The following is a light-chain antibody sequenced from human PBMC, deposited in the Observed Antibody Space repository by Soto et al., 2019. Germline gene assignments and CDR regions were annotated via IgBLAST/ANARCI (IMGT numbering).Light chain of an antibody. CDR3: QQRSNWSIT. Sequence: EIVLTQSPATLSLSPGERATLSCRASQRVSSYLAWYQQKPGQAPRLLIYDASNMATGIPARFSGSGSGTDFTLTISSLEPEDFAVYYCQQRSNWSITFGQGTRLEIK. J-gene: IGKJ5*01. CDR1: QRVSSY. CDR2: DAS. V-gene: IGKV3-11*01.